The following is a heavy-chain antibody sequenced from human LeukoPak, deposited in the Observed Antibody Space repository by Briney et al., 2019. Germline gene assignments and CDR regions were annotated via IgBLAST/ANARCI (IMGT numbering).Heavy chain of an antibody. CDR3: ARVQGRYSYGSGFDS. Sequence: PGGSLRLSCAASGLSVSTTYMTWVRQAPGKGLEWVAVISYDGSNKYYADSVKGRFTISRDNSKNTLYLQMNSLRAEDTAVYYCARVQGRYSYGSGFDSWGQGTLVTVSS. D-gene: IGHD5-18*01. CDR1: GLSVSTTY. V-gene: IGHV3-30*03. J-gene: IGHJ4*02. CDR2: ISYDGSNK.